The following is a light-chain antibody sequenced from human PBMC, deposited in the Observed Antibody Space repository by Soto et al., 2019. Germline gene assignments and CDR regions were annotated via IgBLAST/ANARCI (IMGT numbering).Light chain of an antibody. CDR2: AAS. CDR3: QQYDNWPPWT. Sequence: EVVMTQSPATLSVSPGERATLSCRASQSVSDNLAWYQHKPGQAPRLLIFAASTRATGIPARFSGSGSGTEFTLTISSLQSEDSAVYYCQQYDNWPPWTFGQGTKVEIK. CDR1: QSVSDN. J-gene: IGKJ1*01. V-gene: IGKV3-15*01.